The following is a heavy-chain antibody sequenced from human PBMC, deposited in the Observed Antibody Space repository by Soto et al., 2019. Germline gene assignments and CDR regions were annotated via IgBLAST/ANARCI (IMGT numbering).Heavy chain of an antibody. CDR3: ARHTGTVTTEFDY. CDR1: GGSFSSYY. Sequence: SETLSLTCTVSGGSFSSYYWSWIRQPPGKGLEWIGYIYYSGSTNYNPSLKSRVTISVDTSKNQFSLKLSSVTAADTAVYYCARHTGTVTTEFDYWGQGTLVTVSS. CDR2: IYYSGST. V-gene: IGHV4-59*08. D-gene: IGHD4-17*01. J-gene: IGHJ4*02.